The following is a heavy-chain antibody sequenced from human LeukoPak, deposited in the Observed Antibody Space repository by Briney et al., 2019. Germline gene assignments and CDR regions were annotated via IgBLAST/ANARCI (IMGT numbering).Heavy chain of an antibody. D-gene: IGHD6-19*01. CDR2: ISWNSGSI. J-gene: IGHJ6*02. Sequence: GGSLRLSCAASGFTFDDYAMHWVRQAPGKGLEWVSGISWNSGSIGYADSVKGRFTISRDNAKNSLYLQMNSLRAEDTALYYCAGSSGWSNYYYYGMDVWGQGTTVTVSS. CDR3: AGSSGWSNYYYYGMDV. CDR1: GFTFDDYA. V-gene: IGHV3-9*01.